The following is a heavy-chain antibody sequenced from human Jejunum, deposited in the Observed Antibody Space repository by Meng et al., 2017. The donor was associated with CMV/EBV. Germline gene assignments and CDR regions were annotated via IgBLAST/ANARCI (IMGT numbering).Heavy chain of an antibody. CDR3: ARDFVPSSLWGSFNYARGY. D-gene: IGHD3-16*01. CDR2: INTKTGEA. V-gene: IGHV7-4-1*02. CDR1: FSISA. Sequence: FSISAINWVRQAPGQGLEWMGYINTKTGEAIYAQGFTGRFVFSLDTSVTTAYMQINSLKAEDSAVYYCARDFVPSSLWGSFNYARGYWGQGTLVTVSS. J-gene: IGHJ4*02.